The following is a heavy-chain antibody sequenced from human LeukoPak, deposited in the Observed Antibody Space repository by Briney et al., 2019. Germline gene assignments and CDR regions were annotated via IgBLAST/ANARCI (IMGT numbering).Heavy chain of an antibody. Sequence: ASVSVSCTASVHTFTFYYMHWVRQAPGQGVEWMGWINPNSGGTNYAQKFQGRVTMTRDTSISTAYMELSRLRSDDTAVYYCARDLLLYCSGGSCPFDPWGQGTLVTVSS. D-gene: IGHD2-15*01. CDR3: ARDLLLYCSGGSCPFDP. CDR1: VHTFTFYY. J-gene: IGHJ5*02. CDR2: INPNSGGT. V-gene: IGHV1-2*02.